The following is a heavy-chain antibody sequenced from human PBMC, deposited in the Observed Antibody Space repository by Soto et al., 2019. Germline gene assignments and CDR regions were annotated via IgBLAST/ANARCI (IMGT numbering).Heavy chain of an antibody. CDR1: GGSISSYY. CDR3: ARDRNYYDSSGHFPYYGMDV. Sequence: SETLSLTCTVSGGSISSYYWSWIRQPPGRGLEWIGYIYYSGSTNYNPSLKSRVTISVDTSKNQFSLKLSSVTAADTAVYYCARDRNYYDSSGHFPYYGMDVWGQGTTVTVSS. D-gene: IGHD3-22*01. CDR2: IYYSGST. J-gene: IGHJ6*02. V-gene: IGHV4-59*01.